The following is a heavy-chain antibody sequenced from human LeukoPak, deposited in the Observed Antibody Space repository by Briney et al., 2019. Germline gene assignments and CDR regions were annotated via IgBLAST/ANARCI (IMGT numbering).Heavy chain of an antibody. CDR3: ARGDRVGYYYYYGMDV. CDR2: IYTSGST. CDR1: GGSISSYC. J-gene: IGHJ6*02. Sequence: PSETLSLTCTVSGGSISSYCWSWIRQPAGKGLEWIGRIYTSGSTNYNPSLKSRVTMSVDTSKNQFSLKLSSVTAADTAVYYCARGDRVGYYYYYGMDVWAKGPRSPSP. V-gene: IGHV4-4*07. D-gene: IGHD1-14*01.